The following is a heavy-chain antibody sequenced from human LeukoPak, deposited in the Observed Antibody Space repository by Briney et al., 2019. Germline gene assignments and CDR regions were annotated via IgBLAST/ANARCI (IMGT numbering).Heavy chain of an antibody. CDR1: GHTFTSYD. D-gene: IGHD3-10*01. V-gene: IGHV1-18*01. J-gene: IGHJ4*02. CDR3: ARVYSSAFDH. CDR2: ISAFNGNT. Sequence: ASVKVSCKASGHTFTSYDIVWVRQAPGQGLEWMGWISAFNGNTNNAQMVQGRVTMTTDTSTSTAYMELRSLTSDDTAMYYCARVYSSAFDHWGQGTLVTVTS.